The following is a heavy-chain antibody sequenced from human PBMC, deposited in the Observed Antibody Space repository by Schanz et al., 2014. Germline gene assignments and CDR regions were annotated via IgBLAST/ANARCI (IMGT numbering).Heavy chain of an antibody. CDR2: VNHGGYT. J-gene: IGHJ4*02. D-gene: IGHD1-7*01. Sequence: QVQLQQWGAGLLKPSETLSLTCAFSGGSFSGYWWTWVRQSPGKGLEWIGEVNHGGYTNYNPSLKSRFTESVDMSKKQFSQRLSSVTAADTAAYYCATWSGTRLFHNWGQGTLVTVSS. V-gene: IGHV4-34*01. CDR1: GGSFSGYW. CDR3: ATWSGTRLFHN.